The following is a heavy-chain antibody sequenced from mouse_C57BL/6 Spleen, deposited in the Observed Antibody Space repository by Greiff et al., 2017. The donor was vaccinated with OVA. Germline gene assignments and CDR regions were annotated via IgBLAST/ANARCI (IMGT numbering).Heavy chain of an antibody. J-gene: IGHJ4*01. Sequence: VTLKESGPGILQSSQTLSLPCSFSGLSLSTSVMGVSWIRQPSGKGLDWLAHIYWDDDTRYNPSLKSRLTISKDTSRNQVFLKLTSIDTADTATYYCARRAYYGTYHAMDYWGQGTSVTVSS. V-gene: IGHV8-12*01. CDR2: IYWDDDT. CDR3: ARRAYYGTYHAMDY. CDR1: GLSLSTSVMG. D-gene: IGHD2-10*01.